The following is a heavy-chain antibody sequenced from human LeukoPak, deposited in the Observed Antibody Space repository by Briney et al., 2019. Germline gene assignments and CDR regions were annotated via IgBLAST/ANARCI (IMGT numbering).Heavy chain of an antibody. V-gene: IGHV3-23*01. CDR2: ISGSGGST. CDR3: HAGELRLGELSFHDY. Sequence: GGSLRLSCAASGFTFSSYAMSWVRQAPGKGLEWVSAISGSGGSTYYADSVKGRFTISRDNSKNTLYLQMNSLRAEDTAVYCCHAGELRLGELSFHDYWGQGTLVTVSS. D-gene: IGHD3-16*02. CDR1: GFTFSSYA. J-gene: IGHJ4*02.